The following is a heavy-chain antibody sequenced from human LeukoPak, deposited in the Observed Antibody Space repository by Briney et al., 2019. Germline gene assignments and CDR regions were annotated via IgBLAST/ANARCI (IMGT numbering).Heavy chain of an antibody. Sequence: SETLSLTCTVSGGSISSYYWSWIRQPPWKGLEWIAYIHYSGSTSHNPTLKSRVTISLDTSKNQFSLKLTSVTAADTAVYYCARDTDDSGWNRWFDPWGQGTLVTVSS. V-gene: IGHV4-59*01. CDR2: IHYSGST. J-gene: IGHJ5*02. D-gene: IGHD5-12*01. CDR3: ARDTDDSGWNRWFDP. CDR1: GGSISSYY.